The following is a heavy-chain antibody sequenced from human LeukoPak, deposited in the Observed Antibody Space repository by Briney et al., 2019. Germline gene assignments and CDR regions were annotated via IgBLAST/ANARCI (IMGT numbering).Heavy chain of an antibody. V-gene: IGHV3-30*03. D-gene: IGHD3-3*01. CDR1: GFTFSSYG. Sequence: PGRSLRLSCAASGFTFSSYGMHWVRQAPGKGLEWVAVISYDGSNKYYADSVKGRFTISRDNAKNSLYLQMNSLRAEDTAVYYCARAQSYYDFWSGYYEVTDHWYFDLWGRGTLVTVSS. CDR2: ISYDGSNK. J-gene: IGHJ2*01. CDR3: ARAQSYYDFWSGYYEVTDHWYFDL.